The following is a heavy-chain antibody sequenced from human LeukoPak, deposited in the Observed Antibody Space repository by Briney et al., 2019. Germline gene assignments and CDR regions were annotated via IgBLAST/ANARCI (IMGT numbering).Heavy chain of an antibody. V-gene: IGHV4-59*08. CDR3: ARHRIQLRRFDY. CDR2: IYYSGST. D-gene: IGHD5-18*01. J-gene: IGHJ4*02. Sequence: TSETLSLTCTVSGGSISSYYWSWIRQPPGKGLEWIGYIYYSGSTNYNPSLKSRVTISVDTSKNQFSLKLSSVTAADTAVYYCARHRIQLRRFDYWGQGTLVTVSS. CDR1: GGSISSYY.